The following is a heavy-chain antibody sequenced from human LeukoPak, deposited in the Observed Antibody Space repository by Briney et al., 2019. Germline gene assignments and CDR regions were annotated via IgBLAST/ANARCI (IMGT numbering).Heavy chain of an antibody. J-gene: IGHJ4*02. CDR1: GVAFSNAW. CDR2: IKSEIDGGTT. D-gene: IGHD1-1*01. Sequence: GGSLRLSCAASGVAFSNAWMTWVRQAPGRGLEWVGRIKSEIDGGTTDYAAPVKGRFTISRDDSKNTLYLQMNSLKTEDTAVYYCTTVQRGGGSFDYWGQGTLVTVSS. CDR3: TTVQRGGGSFDY. V-gene: IGHV3-15*01.